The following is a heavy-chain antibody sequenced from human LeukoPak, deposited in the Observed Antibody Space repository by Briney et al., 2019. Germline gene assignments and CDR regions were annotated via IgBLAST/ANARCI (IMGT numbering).Heavy chain of an antibody. D-gene: IGHD3-22*01. Sequence: ASVKVSCKASGYTFTSYDINWVRQATGQGLEWMGWMNPNSGNTGYAQKFQGRVTMTRNTSISTAYMELSSLRSEDTAVYYCATDSSGYDALDIWGQGTMVTVSS. V-gene: IGHV1-8*01. CDR3: ATDSSGYDALDI. CDR2: MNPNSGNT. CDR1: GYTFTSYD. J-gene: IGHJ3*02.